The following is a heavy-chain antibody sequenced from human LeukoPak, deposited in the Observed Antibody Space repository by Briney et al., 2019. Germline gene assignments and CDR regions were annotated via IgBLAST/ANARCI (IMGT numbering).Heavy chain of an antibody. CDR1: GCTVRSDY. CDR3: ARGWDHNGNFRSPFDY. D-gene: IGHD1-26*01. Sequence: GGSLRLSCAASGCTVRSDYMSWVRQAPGEGLECVSVISGSSNTYYADSVKGRFTISRDISKNTLYLQMDSLRPEDTAVYFCARGWDHNGNFRSPFDYWGQGALVTVSS. CDR2: ISGSSNT. V-gene: IGHV3-53*01. J-gene: IGHJ4*02.